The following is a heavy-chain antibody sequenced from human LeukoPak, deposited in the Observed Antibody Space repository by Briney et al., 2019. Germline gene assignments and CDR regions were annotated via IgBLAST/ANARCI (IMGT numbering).Heavy chain of an antibody. Sequence: GGSLRLSCAASGFNFVNTWMHWVRQAPGKGLVWVARIKNVGSGIIYADSVEGRFTISRDNAETSLYLQMNSLRAEDTAVYYCARDSSSGWLNYFDYWGQGTLVTVSS. CDR1: GFNFVNTW. J-gene: IGHJ4*02. CDR3: ARDSSSGWLNYFDY. CDR2: IKNVGSGI. V-gene: IGHV3-74*01. D-gene: IGHD6-19*01.